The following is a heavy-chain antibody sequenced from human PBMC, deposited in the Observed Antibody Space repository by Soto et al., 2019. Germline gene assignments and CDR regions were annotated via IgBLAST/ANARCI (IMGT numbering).Heavy chain of an antibody. CDR3: AKYDRHCDY. CDR2: INYSGGST. V-gene: IGHV3-23*01. CDR1: GFTVNNYY. J-gene: IGHJ4*02. Sequence: PGGSLRLSCAASGFTVNNYYMSGVRQAPGKGLEWVSVINYSGGSTNYADSVKGRFTISRDNSKNTLYLQMNSLRAEDTAVYYCAKYDRHCDYWGQGTLVTVSS. D-gene: IGHD3-16*01.